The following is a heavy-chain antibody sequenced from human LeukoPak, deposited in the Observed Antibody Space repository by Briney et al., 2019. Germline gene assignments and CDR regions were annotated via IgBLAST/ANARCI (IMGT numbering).Heavy chain of an antibody. CDR3: ATSPVLLWFGPYYFDY. J-gene: IGHJ4*02. D-gene: IGHD3-10*01. Sequence: GGSLRLSCAASGFTFSSYAMSWVRQAPGKGLEWVSAISGSGGSTYYADSVKGRFTISRDNSKNPLYLQMNSLRAEDTAVYYCATSPVLLWFGPYYFDYWGQGTLVTVSS. CDR2: ISGSGGST. CDR1: GFTFSSYA. V-gene: IGHV3-23*01.